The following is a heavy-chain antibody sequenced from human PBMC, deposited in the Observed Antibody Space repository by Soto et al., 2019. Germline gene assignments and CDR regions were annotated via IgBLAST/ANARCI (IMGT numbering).Heavy chain of an antibody. J-gene: IGHJ3*02. CDR1: GGTFSSCT. Sequence: SVKVSCKASGGTFSSCTISWVRQAPGQGLEWMGRIIPILGIANYAQKFQGRVTITADKSTSTAYMELSSLRSEDTAVYYCAREDFGGSDAFDIWGQGTMVTVSS. CDR2: IIPILGIA. D-gene: IGHD1-26*01. CDR3: AREDFGGSDAFDI. V-gene: IGHV1-69*02.